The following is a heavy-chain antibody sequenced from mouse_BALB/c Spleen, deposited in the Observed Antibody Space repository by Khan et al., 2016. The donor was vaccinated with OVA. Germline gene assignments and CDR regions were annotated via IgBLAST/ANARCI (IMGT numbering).Heavy chain of an antibody. J-gene: IGHJ3*01. CDR1: GYTFTSYT. D-gene: IGHD2-14*01. V-gene: IGHV1-4*01. CDR3: VRDGAYYRNDGWFAY. Sequence: QVQLQQSGAELARPGASVKMSCKASGYTFTSYTIHWIKLRPGQGLEWLGYINPSNNYTNYNQKFKDKATLTADRSSTTAYMQLSSLKSDDSAVYNSVRDGAYYRNDGWFAYWGQGTLVTVSA. CDR2: INPSNNYT.